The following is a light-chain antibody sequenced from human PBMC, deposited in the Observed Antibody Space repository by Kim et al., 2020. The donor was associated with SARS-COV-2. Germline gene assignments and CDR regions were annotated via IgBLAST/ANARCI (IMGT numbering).Light chain of an antibody. CDR3: CSYAGSSWV. CDR2: EDS. V-gene: IGLV2-23*01. CDR1: SSDVGRYNL. Sequence: PGQPVTISCTGTSSDVGRYNLVSWYQRHPGKAPKLIIYEDSRRPSGVSNRFSGSKSGNTASLTISGLQAEDEADYYCCSYAGSSWVFGGGTQLTVL. J-gene: IGLJ3*02.